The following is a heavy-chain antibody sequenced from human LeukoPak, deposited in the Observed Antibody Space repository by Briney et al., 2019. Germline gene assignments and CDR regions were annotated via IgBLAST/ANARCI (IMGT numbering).Heavy chain of an antibody. CDR3: ARDRSRGSYLCYMDV. D-gene: IGHD1-26*01. CDR2: INHSGST. J-gene: IGHJ6*03. Sequence: SETLSLTCAVYGGSFSGYYWSWIRQPPGKGLEWIGEINHSGSTNYNPSLKSRVTISVDTSKNQFSLKLSSVTAADTAVYYCARDRSRGSYLCYMDVWGKGTTVTVSS. V-gene: IGHV4-34*01. CDR1: GGSFSGYY.